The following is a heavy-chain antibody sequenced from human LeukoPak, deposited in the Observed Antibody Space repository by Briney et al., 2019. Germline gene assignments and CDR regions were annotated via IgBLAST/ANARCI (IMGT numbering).Heavy chain of an antibody. J-gene: IGHJ4*02. CDR3: ARCIIVVRGVSWGTMCYFDY. CDR1: GGSFSGYY. Sequence: SETLSLTCAVYGGSFSGYYWSWIRQPPGKGLGWIGEINHSGSTNYNPSLKSRVTISVDTSKNQFSLQLSSVSHEDTAVYYCARCIIVVRGVSWGTMCYFDYWGQGSLVTVS. D-gene: IGHD2-2*01. CDR2: INHSGST. V-gene: IGHV4-34*01.